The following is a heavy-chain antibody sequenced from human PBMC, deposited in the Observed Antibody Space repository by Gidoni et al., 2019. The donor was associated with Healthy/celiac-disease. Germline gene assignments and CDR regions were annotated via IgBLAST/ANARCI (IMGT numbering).Heavy chain of an antibody. D-gene: IGHD3-10*01. CDR2: ISSSSSYI. CDR3: ARGKYRGVIITGPGAFDI. J-gene: IGHJ3*02. Sequence: EVQLVESGGGLVKPGGSLRLSCAASGFTFSSYSMNWVRQAPGKGLEWVSSISSSSSYIYYADSVKGRFTISRDNAKNSLYLQMNSLRAEDTAVYYCARGKYRGVIITGPGAFDIWGQGTMVTVSS. V-gene: IGHV3-21*01. CDR1: GFTFSSYS.